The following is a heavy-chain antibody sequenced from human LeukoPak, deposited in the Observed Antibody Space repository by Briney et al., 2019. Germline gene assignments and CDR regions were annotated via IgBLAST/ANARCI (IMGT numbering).Heavy chain of an antibody. Sequence: PGGSLRLSCAASGFTFTTYGMNWVRQAPGKGLEWVSSISSSSKYIYYADSVRGRFTISRDNAKNSLSLQMNSLRAEDTAVYYCATGIFEDIVVVPAAENYYDSSGYYSPGAFDIWGQGTMVTVSS. CDR3: ATGIFEDIVVVPAAENYYDSSGYYSPGAFDI. J-gene: IGHJ3*02. D-gene: IGHD3-22*01. CDR1: GFTFTTYG. CDR2: ISSSSKYI. V-gene: IGHV3-21*01.